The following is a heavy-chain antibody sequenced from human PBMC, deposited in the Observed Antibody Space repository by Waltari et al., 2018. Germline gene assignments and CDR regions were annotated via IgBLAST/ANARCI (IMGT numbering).Heavy chain of an antibody. Sequence: EVQMVESGGGLVEPGGSLRLSCATSGFIFISYSMSWVRQIPGKGLEWVSSITSSDYIYYSDSVEGRFTISRDNAKQSLYLQMNSLRAEDTAVYYCARDPPIIWNGYPPSMDVWGQGTTVTVSS. CDR3: ARDPPIIWNGYPPSMDV. V-gene: IGHV3-21*02. J-gene: IGHJ6*02. CDR1: GFIFISYS. D-gene: IGHD3-3*01. CDR2: ITSSDYI.